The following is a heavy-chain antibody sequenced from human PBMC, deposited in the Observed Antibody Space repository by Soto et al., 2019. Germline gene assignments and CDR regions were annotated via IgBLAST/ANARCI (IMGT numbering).Heavy chain of an antibody. J-gene: IGHJ6*02. Sequence: QVPLVQSGAEVKKPGASVKVSCKASGYTFTSYGISWVRQAPGQGLEWMGWISAYNGNTNYAQKLQGRVTMTTDTSTSTAYMELRSLRSDDTAVYYCAVGATHELYYYYGMDVWGQGTTVTVSS. CDR2: ISAYNGNT. V-gene: IGHV1-18*01. D-gene: IGHD1-26*01. CDR1: GYTFTSYG. CDR3: AVGATHELYYYYGMDV.